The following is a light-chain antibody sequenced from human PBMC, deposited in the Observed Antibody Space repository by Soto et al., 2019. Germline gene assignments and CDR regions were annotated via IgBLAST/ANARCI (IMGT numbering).Light chain of an antibody. Sequence: DIQMTQSPSSLSASVGDRITISCRASQSIRNYVSWYQQKPGTAPTLLSRAASTLQSGVPSRFSASGSGTDFTLTISSLQIEDFATYFCQQTDSTPQTFGQGTNVEI. J-gene: IGKJ1*01. CDR2: AAS. CDR1: QSIRNY. CDR3: QQTDSTPQT. V-gene: IGKV1-39*01.